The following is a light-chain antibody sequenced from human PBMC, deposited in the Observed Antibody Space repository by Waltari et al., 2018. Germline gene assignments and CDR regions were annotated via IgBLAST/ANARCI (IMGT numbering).Light chain of an antibody. CDR2: TAS. Sequence: DIQMTQSPSTLSVSVGDRVTITCRASQNIITWLAWYQQKPGKPPRLLVHTASILETGVPSRFSGSGSGTTFTLPINSLQPDDFATYYCQQYDDFPSTFGQGTKLEI. CDR1: QNIITW. J-gene: IGKJ2*01. V-gene: IGKV1-5*03. CDR3: QQYDDFPST.